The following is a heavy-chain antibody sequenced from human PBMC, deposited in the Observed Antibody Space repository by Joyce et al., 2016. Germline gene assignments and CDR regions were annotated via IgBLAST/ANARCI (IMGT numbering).Heavy chain of an antibody. Sequence: QVQLVQSGAEVKKPGASVKVSCKASGYTFTNSYMHWVRQAPGQGLEWMGIINPSGGSTNSAQKFQGGVTMTRDTSTSTVYMELSSLRSEDTAVYYCARDTAMATGYYYDGMDVWGQGTTVTVSS. CDR2: INPSGGST. D-gene: IGHD5-18*01. J-gene: IGHJ6*02. CDR1: GYTFTNSY. V-gene: IGHV1-46*01. CDR3: ARDTAMATGYYYDGMDV.